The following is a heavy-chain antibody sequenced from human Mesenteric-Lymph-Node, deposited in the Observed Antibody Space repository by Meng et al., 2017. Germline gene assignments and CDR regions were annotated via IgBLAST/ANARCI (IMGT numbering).Heavy chain of an antibody. CDR2: ISAYNGNT. V-gene: IGHV1-18*01. Sequence: ASVKVSCKASGYTSTSYGISWVRQAPGQGLEWMGWISAYNGNTNYAQKLQGRVTMTTDTSTSTAYMELRSLRSDDTAVYYCAREAGIVGATGGNAYWGQGTLVTVSS. J-gene: IGHJ4*02. D-gene: IGHD1-26*01. CDR3: AREAGIVGATGGNAY. CDR1: GYTSTSYG.